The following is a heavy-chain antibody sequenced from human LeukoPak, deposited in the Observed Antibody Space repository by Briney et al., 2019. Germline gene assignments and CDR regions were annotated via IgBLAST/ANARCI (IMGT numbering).Heavy chain of an antibody. CDR3: TRLNYDTLTLEY. CDR1: GFTFHGSS. CDR2: IRSNANSYAT. J-gene: IGHJ4*02. D-gene: IGHD3-9*01. V-gene: IGHV3-73*01. Sequence: GGSLRLFRASSGFTFHGSSLPGARQASGKGLEWVRRIRSNANSYATAYAASVKGRFTISRDDSKNTAYLQMNSLKTEDTAVYYCTRLNYDTLTLEYWGQGTLVTVSS.